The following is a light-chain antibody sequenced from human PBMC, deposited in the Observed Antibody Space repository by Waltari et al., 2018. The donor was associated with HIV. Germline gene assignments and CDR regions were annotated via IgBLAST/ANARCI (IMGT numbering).Light chain of an antibody. CDR2: WAS. CDR3: QQYYSSPPT. V-gene: IGKV4-1*01. Sequence: DIVMIQSPAPLAVSLGARASLHCMSNQSVLYSSNNKNYLAGYQQKPGQPPKLLIYWASTRESGVPDRFSGSGSGTDFTLTISSLQAEDVAVYYCQQYYSSPPTFGQGTKVEIK. CDR1: QSVLYSSNNKNY. J-gene: IGKJ1*01.